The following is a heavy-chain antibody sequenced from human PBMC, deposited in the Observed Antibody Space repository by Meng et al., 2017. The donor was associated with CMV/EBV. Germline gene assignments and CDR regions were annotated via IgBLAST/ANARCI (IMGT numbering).Heavy chain of an antibody. CDR1: GGSISSISDY. Sequence: QLPLQVPVPGLCKPSETLPLTSTVSGGSISSISDYWGWIRQPPGKGLEWIGSIYYSGSTYYNPSLKSRVTISVDTSKNQFSLKLSSVTAADTAVYYCARDSAVAGVVDYWGQGTLVTVSS. V-gene: IGHV4-39*07. D-gene: IGHD6-19*01. J-gene: IGHJ4*02. CDR2: IYYSGST. CDR3: ARDSAVAGVVDY.